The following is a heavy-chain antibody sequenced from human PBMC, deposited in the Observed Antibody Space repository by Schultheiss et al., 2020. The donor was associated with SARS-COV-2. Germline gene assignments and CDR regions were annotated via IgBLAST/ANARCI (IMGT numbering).Heavy chain of an antibody. CDR3: AKDVDFGDYYGMDV. CDR1: GFDLRVYA. V-gene: IGHV3-23*01. Sequence: GGSLRLSCAASGFDLRVYAMTWVRQAPGKGLEWVSSFGGPGAGAHYADSVKGRFTVSKDNSKNTLYLQMSSLRDEDTAVYYCAKDVDFGDYYGMDVWGQGTTVTVSS. J-gene: IGHJ6*02. D-gene: IGHD4-17*01. CDR2: FGGPGAGA.